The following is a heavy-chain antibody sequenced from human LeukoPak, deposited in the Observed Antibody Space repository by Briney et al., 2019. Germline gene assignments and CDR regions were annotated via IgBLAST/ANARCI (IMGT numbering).Heavy chain of an antibody. V-gene: IGHV1-69*04. D-gene: IGHD3-22*01. CDR3: ASSYYYDSSGFYYYYGMDV. J-gene: IGHJ6*02. CDR2: IIPILGIA. CDR1: GGTFSSYA. Sequence: GSSVKASCKASGGTFSSYAISWVRQAPGQGLEWMGRIIPILGIANYAQKFQGRVTITADKSTSTAYMELSSLRSEDTAVYYCASSYYYDSSGFYYYYGMDVWGQGTTVTVSS.